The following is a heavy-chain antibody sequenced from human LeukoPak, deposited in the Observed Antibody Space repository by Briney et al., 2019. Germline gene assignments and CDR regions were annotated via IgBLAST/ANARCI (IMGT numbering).Heavy chain of an antibody. CDR3: ARVDTAMAYLY. J-gene: IGHJ4*02. V-gene: IGHV1-69*01. D-gene: IGHD5-18*01. Sequence: SVKVSCKASGGTFSSYAISWVRQAPGQGLEWMGWMNPNSGNTGYAQKFQGRVTITADESTSTAYMELSSLRSEDTAVYYCARVDTAMAYLYWGQGTLVTVSS. CDR1: GGTFSSYA. CDR2: MNPNSGNT.